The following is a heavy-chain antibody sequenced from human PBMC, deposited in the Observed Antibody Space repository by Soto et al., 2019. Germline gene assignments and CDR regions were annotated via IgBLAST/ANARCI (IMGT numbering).Heavy chain of an antibody. CDR2: IYWDDDK. CDR1: GFSLSTSGVG. D-gene: IGHD3-22*01. J-gene: IGHJ4*02. CDR3: AHISYYDSSGYYRKNFDY. V-gene: IGHV2-5*02. Sequence: QITLKESGPTLVKPTQTLTLTCTFSGFSLSTSGVGVGWIRQPPGKALEWLALIYWDDDKRYSPSLKSRLTITKDTSKNQVVLTMTNMDPVDTATYYWAHISYYDSSGYYRKNFDYWGQGTLVTVSS.